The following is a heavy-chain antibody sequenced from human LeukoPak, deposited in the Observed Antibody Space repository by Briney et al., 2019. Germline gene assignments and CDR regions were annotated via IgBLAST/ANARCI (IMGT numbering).Heavy chain of an antibody. CDR1: GGTFSSYA. V-gene: IGHV1-69*04. D-gene: IGHD2-2*01. J-gene: IGHJ4*02. CDR2: IIPILGIA. Sequence: ASVKVSCKASGGTFSSYAISWVRQAPGQGLEWMGRIIPILGIANYAQKFQGRVTITADKSTSTAYMELSSLRSEDTAVYYCARVLGYCSSTSCSRLDYWGQGTLVTVSS. CDR3: ARVLGYCSSTSCSRLDY.